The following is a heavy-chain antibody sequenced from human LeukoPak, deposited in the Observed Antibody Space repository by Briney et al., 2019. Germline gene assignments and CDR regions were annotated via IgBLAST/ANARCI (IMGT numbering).Heavy chain of an antibody. V-gene: IGHV3-30*19. CDR1: GFTFSSNG. CDR3: ARSHYDVVTAYYKN. CDR2: ISYDGTDA. D-gene: IGHD3-9*01. J-gene: IGHJ4*02. Sequence: AGRSLRLSCAASGFTFSSNGMHWVRQAPGKGLEWVAVISYDGTDAHYADSVKGRFTISRDNSKNTLSLQMNSLRPDDTAVYYCARSHYDVVTAYYKNWGQGTLVTVSS.